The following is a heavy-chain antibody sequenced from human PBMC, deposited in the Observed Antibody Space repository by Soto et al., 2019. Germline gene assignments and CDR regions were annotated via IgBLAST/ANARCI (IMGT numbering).Heavy chain of an antibody. D-gene: IGHD6-13*01. J-gene: IGHJ4*02. CDR3: ARDLSLGQQLLPGY. V-gene: IGHV3-33*01. CDR1: GFTFSSYG. Sequence: PGGSLRLSCAASGFTFSSYGMHWVRQAPGKWLEWVAVIWYDGSNKYYADSVKGRFTISRDNSKNTLYLQMNSLRAEDTAVYYCARDLSLGQQLLPGYWGQGTLVTVSS. CDR2: IWYDGSNK.